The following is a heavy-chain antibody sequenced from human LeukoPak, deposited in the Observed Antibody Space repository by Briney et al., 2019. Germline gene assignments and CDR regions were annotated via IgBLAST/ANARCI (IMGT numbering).Heavy chain of an antibody. V-gene: IGHV4-34*01. Sequence: SETLSLTCAVYGGSFSGYYWSWIRQPPGKGLEWIGEINHSGSTNYSPSLKSRVTISVDTSKNQFSLKLSSVTAADTAVYYCARHASDYDILTGYRPSAFDIWGQGTMVTVSS. CDR3: ARHASDYDILTGYRPSAFDI. CDR1: GGSFSGYY. J-gene: IGHJ3*02. CDR2: INHSGST. D-gene: IGHD3-9*01.